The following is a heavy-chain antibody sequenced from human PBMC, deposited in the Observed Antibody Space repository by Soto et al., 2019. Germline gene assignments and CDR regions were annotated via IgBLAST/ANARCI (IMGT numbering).Heavy chain of an antibody. CDR1: GGTFSSYA. CDR3: ARGPAYGSGSDGYFDY. CDR2: IIPIFGTA. V-gene: IGHV1-69*01. Sequence: QVQLVQSGAEVKKPGSAVKVSCKASGGTFSSYAISWVRQAPGQGLEWMGGIIPIFGTANYAQKFQGRVTITADESTSTAYMELSSLRSEDTAVYYCARGPAYGSGSDGYFDYWGQGPLVTVSS. J-gene: IGHJ4*02. D-gene: IGHD3-10*01.